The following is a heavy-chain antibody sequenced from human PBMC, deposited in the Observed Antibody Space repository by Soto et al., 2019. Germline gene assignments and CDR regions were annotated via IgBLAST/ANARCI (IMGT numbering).Heavy chain of an antibody. V-gene: IGHV3-30*03. D-gene: IGHD2-15*01. CDR3: ARGDREDILVVVGARPGEYGIDI. Sequence: PGGSLRLSCSASGLTITDFGLHWVRQAPGKGLECLAVIAYDGSNAFYRDSVKGRFTISRDNSKNTLYLHMNSLRSEDTGVYYCARGDREDILVVVGARPGEYGIDIWGQGTTVTVSS. CDR2: IAYDGSNA. CDR1: GLTITDFG. J-gene: IGHJ6*02.